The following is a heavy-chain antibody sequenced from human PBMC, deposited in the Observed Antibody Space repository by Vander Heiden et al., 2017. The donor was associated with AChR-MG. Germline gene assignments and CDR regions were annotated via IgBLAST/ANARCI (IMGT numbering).Heavy chain of an antibody. J-gene: IGHJ6*02. CDR1: AFSFTTYE. CDR3: ARGEVIPAAEDYSYYYGLDV. CDR2: ISSSGTVI. V-gene: IGHV3-48*03. Sequence: VQVVESGGGLVQPGGSLRLSCAASAFSFTTYELNWVRPTPGKGLEWVSYISSSGTVIYYADSVKGRFTISRDNAKSSLNLQMDSLRAEDTAVYYCARGEVIPAAEDYSYYYGLDVWGQGTTVTVSS. D-gene: IGHD2-2*01.